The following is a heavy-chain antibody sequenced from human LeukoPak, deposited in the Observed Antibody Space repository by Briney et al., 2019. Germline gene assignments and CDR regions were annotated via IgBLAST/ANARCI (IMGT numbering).Heavy chain of an antibody. V-gene: IGHV4-39*07. Sequence: SETLSLACTVSGGSISSSGYYWGWIRQPPGKGLEWIGSVYYSGITYYNPSLKSRVTISVDTSNNQLSLNLNSVTAADTAVYYCARDQWLDSFNYWGQGTLVTVSS. CDR3: ARDQWLDSFNY. J-gene: IGHJ4*02. CDR2: VYYSGIT. CDR1: GGSISSSGYY. D-gene: IGHD6-19*01.